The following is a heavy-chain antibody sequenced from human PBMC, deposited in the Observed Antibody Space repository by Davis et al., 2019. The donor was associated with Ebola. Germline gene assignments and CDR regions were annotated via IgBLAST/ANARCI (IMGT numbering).Heavy chain of an antibody. J-gene: IGHJ4*02. CDR1: GFTFSSYG. CDR3: ARDSWGLRSRGVGY. CDR2: IWYDGSNK. Sequence: PGGSLRLSCAASGFTFSSYGMHWVRQAPGKGLEWVAVIWYDGSNKYYADSVKGRFTISRDNSKNTLYLQMNSLRAEDTAVYYCARDSWGLRSRGVGYWGQGTLVTVSS. D-gene: IGHD5-12*01. V-gene: IGHV3-33*01.